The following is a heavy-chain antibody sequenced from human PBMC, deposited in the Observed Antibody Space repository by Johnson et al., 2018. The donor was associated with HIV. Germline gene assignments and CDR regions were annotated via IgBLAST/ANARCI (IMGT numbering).Heavy chain of an antibody. CDR1: GFTFDDYG. V-gene: IGHV3-23*04. CDR2: ISGSGGST. Sequence: VYLVESGGGVVRPGGSLRLSCAASGFTFDDYGMSWVRQAPGKGLEWVSGISGSGGSTYYADSVKGRFTISRDNSKNTLYLQMNSLRAEDTAVYYCATAARLFDACDIWGQGTMVTVSS. J-gene: IGHJ3*02. CDR3: ATAARLFDACDI. D-gene: IGHD6-6*01.